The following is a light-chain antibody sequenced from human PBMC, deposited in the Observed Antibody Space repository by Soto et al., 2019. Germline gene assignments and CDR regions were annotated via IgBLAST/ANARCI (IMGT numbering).Light chain of an antibody. CDR2: KAS. Sequence: DIQMTQSPSTVSSSVGDRFTISFRASQSIDTWLAWHQQKPGQVPKLLISKASSLESGVPSRFSGSGSGTEFTLTISSLQPDDSATYYCQQYNSYRAFGQGTKVDIK. CDR3: QQYNSYRA. J-gene: IGKJ1*01. CDR1: QSIDTW. V-gene: IGKV1-5*03.